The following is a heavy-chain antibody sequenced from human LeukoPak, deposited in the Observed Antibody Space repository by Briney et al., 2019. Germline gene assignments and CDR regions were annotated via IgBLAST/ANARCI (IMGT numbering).Heavy chain of an antibody. D-gene: IGHD3-10*01. CDR1: GGSISSYY. CDR3: ARGFLGDYFGSGSYYVFDY. J-gene: IGHJ4*02. CDR2: IYYSGST. Sequence: QPSETLSLTCTVSGGSISSYYWSWFRQPPGKGLEWIGYIYYSGSTNYNPSLKSRVTMSEDTSKNQFSLKLSSVTAADTAVYYCARGFLGDYFGSGSYYVFDYWGQGTLVTVSS. V-gene: IGHV4-59*12.